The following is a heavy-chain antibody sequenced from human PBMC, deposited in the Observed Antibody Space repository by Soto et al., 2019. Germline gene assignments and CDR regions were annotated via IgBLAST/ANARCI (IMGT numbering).Heavy chain of an antibody. J-gene: IGHJ6*03. D-gene: IGHD3-10*01. CDR2: IYWDDDK. V-gene: IGHV2-5*05. Sequence: QITLKESGPTLVKPTQTLTLTCTFSGFSLTTRGVGVGWIRQPPGKALEWLALIYWDDDKRYVPSLKSRLTITKDTSKNQVVLTLTNMDPVDTATYYCAHVPGSGQLLYSYYYYMDVWGKGATVAVS. CDR1: GFSLTTRGVG. CDR3: AHVPGSGQLLYSYYYYMDV.